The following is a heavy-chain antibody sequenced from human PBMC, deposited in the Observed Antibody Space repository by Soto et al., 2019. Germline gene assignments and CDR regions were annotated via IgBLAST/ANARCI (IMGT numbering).Heavy chain of an antibody. D-gene: IGHD6-13*01. CDR3: ARASSSPHWFDP. J-gene: IGHJ5*02. CDR2: ISHSGNT. CDR1: GGSISSGGYF. Sequence: LSLTCTVSGGSISSGGYFWSWIRQHPEKGLEWIGYISHSGNTYYNPSLKSRVSISTDMSQTQFSLRLSSVTAADMAIYYCARASSSPHWFDPWGQGTLVTVSS. V-gene: IGHV4-31*03.